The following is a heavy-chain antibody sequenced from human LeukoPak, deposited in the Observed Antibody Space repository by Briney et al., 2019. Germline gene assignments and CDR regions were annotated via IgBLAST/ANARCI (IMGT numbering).Heavy chain of an antibody. D-gene: IGHD3-22*01. CDR3: ARTNYDSSGYPFDY. CDR1: GGSISSYY. CDR2: IYYSGST. Sequence: SETLSLTCTVSGGSISSYYWSWIRQPPGKGLEWIGYIYYSGSTNYNPSLKSRVTISVDTSKNQFSLKLSSVTAADTAVYYCARTNYDSSGYPFDYWGQGTLVTVSP. V-gene: IGHV4-59*01. J-gene: IGHJ4*02.